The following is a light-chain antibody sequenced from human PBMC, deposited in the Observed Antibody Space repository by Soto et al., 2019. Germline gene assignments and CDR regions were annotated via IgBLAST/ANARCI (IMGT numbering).Light chain of an antibody. CDR1: QSVSSN. J-gene: IGKJ4*01. CDR2: AAS. V-gene: IGKV3D-15*01. Sequence: EIVMTQSPATLSVSPGERVTLSCRASQSVSSNLAWYQQKPGQAPRLLIYAASTRATGIPARFSGSGSGTEFTLTISSLQSEDFAVYYCQQYNNWPSLTFGGGTKVEIK. CDR3: QQYNNWPSLT.